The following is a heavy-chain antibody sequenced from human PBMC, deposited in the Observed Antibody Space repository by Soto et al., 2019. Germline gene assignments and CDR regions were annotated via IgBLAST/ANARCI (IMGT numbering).Heavy chain of an antibody. V-gene: IGHV1-18*01. J-gene: IGHJ6*03. CDR3: ARVHIRGSSDSWSGYHYYYYYMDV. CDR1: GYTFTSYG. D-gene: IGHD3-3*01. CDR2: ISAYNGNT. Sequence: QVQLVQSGAEVKKPGASVKVSCKASGYTFTSYGISWVRQAPGQGLEWMGWISAYNGNTNYAQKLQGRVTMTTDTSTSTAYMELRSLRSDDTAVYYCARVHIRGSSDSWSGYHYYYYYMDVWGKGTTVTVSS.